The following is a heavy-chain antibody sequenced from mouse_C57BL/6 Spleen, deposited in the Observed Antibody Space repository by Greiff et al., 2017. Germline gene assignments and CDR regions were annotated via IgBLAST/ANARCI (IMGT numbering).Heavy chain of an antibody. CDR2: IWSGGST. CDR1: GFSLTSYG. V-gene: IGHV2-2*01. Sequence: VKLMESGPGLVQPSQSLSITCTVSGFSLTSYGVHWVRQSPGKGLEWLGVIWSGGSTDYNAAFISRLSISKDNSKSQVFFKMNSLQADDTAIYYCARSLYYEGYFDVWGTGTTVTVSS. J-gene: IGHJ1*03. D-gene: IGHD2-4*01. CDR3: ARSLYYEGYFDV.